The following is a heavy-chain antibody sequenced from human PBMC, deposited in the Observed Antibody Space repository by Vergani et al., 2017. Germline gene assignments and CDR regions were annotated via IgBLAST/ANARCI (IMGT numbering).Heavy chain of an antibody. D-gene: IGHD2-21*02. CDR2: IYYSGST. V-gene: IGHV4-39*01. CDR3: ARLRSFPYCGGDCYSDAFDI. J-gene: IGHJ3*02. Sequence: QLQLQESGPGLVKPSETLSLTCTVSGGSISSSSYYWGWIRQPPGKGLEWIGSIYYSGSTYYNPSLKSRVTISVDTSKNQFSLKLSSVTAADTAVYYCARLRSFPYCGGDCYSDAFDIWGQGTMVTVSS. CDR1: GGSISSSSYY.